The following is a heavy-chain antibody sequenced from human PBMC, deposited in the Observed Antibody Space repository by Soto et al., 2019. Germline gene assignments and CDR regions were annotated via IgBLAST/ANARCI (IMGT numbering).Heavy chain of an antibody. CDR1: GYTFTSYG. J-gene: IGHJ5*02. CDR3: AREARYYDFWSGYPWFDP. V-gene: IGHV1-18*01. D-gene: IGHD3-3*01. CDR2: ISAYNGNT. Sequence: ASVKVSCKASGYTFTSYGISWVRQAPGQGLEWMGWISAYNGNTNYAQKLQGRVTMTTDTSTSTAYMELRSLRSDDTAVYYCAREARYYDFWSGYPWFDPWGQGTLVTVSA.